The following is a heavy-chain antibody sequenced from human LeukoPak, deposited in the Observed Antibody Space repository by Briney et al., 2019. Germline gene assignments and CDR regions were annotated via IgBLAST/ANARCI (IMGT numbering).Heavy chain of an antibody. CDR1: GFTFDDYT. CDR3: TRVTGTTVFDY. V-gene: IGHV3-9*01. Sequence: GGSLRLSCAASGFTFDDYTMHWVRQAPGKGLEWVSCVSWNSYNIGYADSVRGRFTIARDNAKNSLYLQMNSLRAEDTAFYYCTRVTGTTVFDYWGQGTLVTVPS. CDR2: VSWNSYNI. D-gene: IGHD1-7*01. J-gene: IGHJ4*02.